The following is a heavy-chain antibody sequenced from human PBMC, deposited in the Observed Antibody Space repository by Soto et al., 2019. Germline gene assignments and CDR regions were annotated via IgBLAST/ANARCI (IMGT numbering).Heavy chain of an antibody. J-gene: IGHJ6*03. CDR2: IYYSGST. CDR1: GGSISSYY. CDR3: ARHTGTPYCSSTSCYVPGRKHYYYYMDV. D-gene: IGHD2-2*01. Sequence: SQTLSLTCTVSGGSISSYYWSWIRQPPGKGLEWIGYIYYSGSTNYNPSLKSRVTISVDTSKNQFSLKLSSVTAADTAVYYCARHTGTPYCSSTSCYVPGRKHYYYYMDVWGKGTTVTVSS. V-gene: IGHV4-59*08.